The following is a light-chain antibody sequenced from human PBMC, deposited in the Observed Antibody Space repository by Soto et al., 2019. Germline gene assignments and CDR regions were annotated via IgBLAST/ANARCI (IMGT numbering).Light chain of an antibody. CDR1: STDVDGYDY. J-gene: IGLJ1*01. Sequence: QSALTQPASVSGSPGQSITISCTGASTDVDGYDYVSWYQQHPGQAPKLMIYDVNNRPSGVSYRFSGSKSGDTDSLTISGLQAEDDADYYCSSYTRSAPFYVFGTGTKVTVL. CDR2: DVN. V-gene: IGLV2-14*03. CDR3: SSYTRSAPFYV.